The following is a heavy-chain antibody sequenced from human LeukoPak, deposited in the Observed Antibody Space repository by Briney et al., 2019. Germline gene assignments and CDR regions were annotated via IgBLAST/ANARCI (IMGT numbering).Heavy chain of an antibody. CDR1: GFTFSSYA. J-gene: IGHJ3*02. CDR3: ARDVLAAGATGTFDI. Sequence: GGSLRLSCAASGFTFSSYAMHWVRQAPGKGLEWVAVISYDGSNKYYADSVKGRFTISRDNAKTSLYLQMNSLRAEDTAVYYCARDVLAAGATGTFDIWGQGTMVTVSS. V-gene: IGHV3-30-3*01. D-gene: IGHD1-14*01. CDR2: ISYDGSNK.